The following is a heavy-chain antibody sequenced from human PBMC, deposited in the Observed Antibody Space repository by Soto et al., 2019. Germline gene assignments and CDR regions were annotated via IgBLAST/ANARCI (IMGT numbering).Heavy chain of an antibody. Sequence: SETLSLTCAVYGGPFSGYYWSWIRQPPGKGLEWIGEINHSGSTNYNPSLKSRVTISVDTSKNQFSLKLSSVTAADTAVYYCARLLDIVVVPAADKNYGMDVWGQGTTVTVSS. J-gene: IGHJ6*02. CDR3: ARLLDIVVVPAADKNYGMDV. V-gene: IGHV4-34*01. D-gene: IGHD2-2*01. CDR2: INHSGST. CDR1: GGPFSGYY.